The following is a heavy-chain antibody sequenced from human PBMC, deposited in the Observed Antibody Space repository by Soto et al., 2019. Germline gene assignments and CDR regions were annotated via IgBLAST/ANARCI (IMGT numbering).Heavy chain of an antibody. Sequence: GESLKISCKGSGYSFSSYWISWVRQMPGKGLEWMGRIDPSDSYTNYSPSFQGHVTISADKSISTAYLQWSSLKASDTAMYYCARAAAAGTVDYYYYYGMDVWGQGTTVTVS. V-gene: IGHV5-10-1*01. CDR3: ARAAAAGTVDYYYYYGMDV. J-gene: IGHJ6*02. D-gene: IGHD6-13*01. CDR2: IDPSDSYT. CDR1: GYSFSSYW.